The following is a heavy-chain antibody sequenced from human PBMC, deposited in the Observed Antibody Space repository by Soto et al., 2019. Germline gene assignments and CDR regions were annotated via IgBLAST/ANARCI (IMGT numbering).Heavy chain of an antibody. CDR2: INPSGGST. CDR3: ASEYSSSSRYGMDV. D-gene: IGHD6-6*01. J-gene: IGHJ6*02. Sequence: QVQLVQSGAEVKKPGASVKVSCKASGYSLTSYYMHWVRQAPGQGLEWMGIINPSGGSTSYAQKFXGXVXXTRDTTTSTVSMALSSVRSEDTAVYYCASEYSSSSRYGMDVWGQGTTVTVSS. CDR1: GYSLTSYY. V-gene: IGHV1-46*01.